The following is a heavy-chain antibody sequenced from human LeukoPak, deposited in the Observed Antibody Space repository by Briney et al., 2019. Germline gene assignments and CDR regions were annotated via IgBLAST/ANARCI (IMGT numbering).Heavy chain of an antibody. J-gene: IGHJ4*02. D-gene: IGHD2-8*02. CDR1: GGTFSSYA. CDR3: AREDGDGGVFDY. CDR2: IIPIFGTA. Sequence: SVKVSCKASGGTFSSYAISWVRQAPGQGLEWMGGIIPIFGTANYARKFQGRVTITADESASTAYMELSSLRSEDTAVYYCAREDGDGGVFDYWGQGTLVTVSS. V-gene: IGHV1-69*13.